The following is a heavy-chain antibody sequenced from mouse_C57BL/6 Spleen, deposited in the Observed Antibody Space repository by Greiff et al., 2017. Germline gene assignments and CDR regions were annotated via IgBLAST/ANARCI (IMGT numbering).Heavy chain of an antibody. Sequence: QVQLKQSGPGILQSSQTLSLTCSFSGFSLSTSGMGVSWIRQPSGKGLEWLAHIYWADDTRYKPSLKSRLTISKDTSRNQVFLKITSVDTADTATYYCARSYDYDGFAYWGQGTLVTVSA. J-gene: IGHJ3*01. V-gene: IGHV8-12*01. CDR3: ARSYDYDGFAY. CDR2: IYWADDT. CDR1: GFSLSTSGMG. D-gene: IGHD2-4*01.